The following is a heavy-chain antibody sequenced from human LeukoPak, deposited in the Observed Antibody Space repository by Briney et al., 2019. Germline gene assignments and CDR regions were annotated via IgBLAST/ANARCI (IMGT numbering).Heavy chain of an antibody. D-gene: IGHD1-1*01. Sequence: ASVKVSCKAFGYTFDTSSISWVRQAPGQRLEWMGWISPNNGNTHYAQGVQGRVTMTTDTSRSTAYMELRSLRSDDTAVYHCTRVRNGNNWWGAFDIWGQGTMVTVSS. CDR3: TRVRNGNNWWGAFDI. V-gene: IGHV1-18*01. CDR2: ISPNNGNT. CDR1: GYTFDTSS. J-gene: IGHJ3*02.